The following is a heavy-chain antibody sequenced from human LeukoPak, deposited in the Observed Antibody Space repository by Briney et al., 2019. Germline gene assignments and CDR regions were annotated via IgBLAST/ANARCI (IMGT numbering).Heavy chain of an antibody. CDR3: ARRGGLTLFGVTMEYYFDN. Sequence: GGSLRLSCAASGFTFSRYWMTWVRQTPRKGLEWVANIKPDGSEKYYLDSVRGRFTISRDNAKNSLHLQMNSLRAEDTAVYYCARRGGLTLFGVTMEYYFDNWGQGSLVTVSS. D-gene: IGHD3-3*01. CDR2: IKPDGSEK. J-gene: IGHJ4*02. CDR1: GFTFSRYW. V-gene: IGHV3-7*01.